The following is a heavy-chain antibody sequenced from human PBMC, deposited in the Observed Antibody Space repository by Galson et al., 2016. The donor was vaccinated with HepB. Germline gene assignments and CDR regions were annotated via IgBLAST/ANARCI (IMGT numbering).Heavy chain of an antibody. V-gene: IGHV1-69*10. D-gene: IGHD1-26*01. CDR3: ARWAIGSQWPGSFDY. CDR2: IIPSFDVA. J-gene: IGHJ4*02. Sequence: SVKVSCKASGDTFSTYAISWVRQAPGQGLEWMGGIIPSFDVANYAQKFQGRVTITADKSTSTAYMELSSLRSDDTAVYYCARWAIGSQWPGSFDYWGQGTLVTVSS. CDR1: GDTFSTYA.